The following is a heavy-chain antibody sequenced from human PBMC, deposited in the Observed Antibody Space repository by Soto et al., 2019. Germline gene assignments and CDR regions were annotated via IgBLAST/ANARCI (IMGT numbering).Heavy chain of an antibody. CDR2: IRSSGSPI. D-gene: IGHD2-2*01. J-gene: IGHJ4*02. CDR3: TRDPHALDY. CDR1: GFTFDDYA. V-gene: IGHV3-48*01. Sequence: GGSLRLSCAASGFTFDDYAMHWVRQAPGKGLEWVSYIRSSGSPIYYADSVKGRFTISRDNAKNSLYLQMNSLRVEDTAIYYCTRDPHALDYWGRGTLVTV.